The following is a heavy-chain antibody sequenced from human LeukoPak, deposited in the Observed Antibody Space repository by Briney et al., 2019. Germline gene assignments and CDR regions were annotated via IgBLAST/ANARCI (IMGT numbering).Heavy chain of an antibody. CDR3: ARVATFGGVIANWFDP. V-gene: IGHV1-18*01. D-gene: IGHD3-16*02. J-gene: IGHJ5*02. CDR1: GYTFTSYG. Sequence: ASVELSCKASGYTFTSYGISWVRQAPGQGLEWMGWISAYNGNTNYAQKLQGRVTMTTDTSTSTAYMELRSLRSDDTAVYYCARVATFGGVIANWFDPWGQGTLVTVSS. CDR2: ISAYNGNT.